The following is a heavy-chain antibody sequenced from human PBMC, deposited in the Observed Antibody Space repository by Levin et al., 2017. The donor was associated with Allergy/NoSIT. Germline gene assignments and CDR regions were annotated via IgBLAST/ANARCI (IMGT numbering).Heavy chain of an antibody. Sequence: PGGSLRLSCAASGFTFSSYSMNWVRQAPGKGLEWVSYISSSSSTIYYADSVKGRFTISRDNAKNSLYLQMNSLRAEDTAVYYCARGEGDSSSWFLTTPHKNYFDYWGQGTLVTVSS. J-gene: IGHJ4*02. CDR2: ISSSSSTI. D-gene: IGHD6-13*01. CDR1: GFTFSSYS. CDR3: ARGEGDSSSWFLTTPHKNYFDY. V-gene: IGHV3-48*04.